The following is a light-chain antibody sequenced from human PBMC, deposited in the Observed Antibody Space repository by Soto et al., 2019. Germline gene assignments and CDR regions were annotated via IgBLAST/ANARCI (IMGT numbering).Light chain of an antibody. CDR1: QSISSY. J-gene: IGKJ1*01. V-gene: IGKV1-39*01. CDR3: QQSYSTPRT. CDR2: AAS. Sequence: DIQMTQSPSSLSASVGDIVTITCRASQSISSYLNWYQQKPGKAPKLLIYAASSLQSGVPSRFSGSGSGTDFTLTISSLQPEDFATYYCQQSYSTPRTFGQGTKVAIK.